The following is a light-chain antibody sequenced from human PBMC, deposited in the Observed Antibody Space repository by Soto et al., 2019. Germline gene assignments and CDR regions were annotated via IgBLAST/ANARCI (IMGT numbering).Light chain of an antibody. J-gene: IGKJ1*01. CDR2: AAS. CDR1: QGISSW. Sequence: DIQMTQSPSYVSASVVDRVNITFLASQGISSWLAWYQQKLGKAPNLLIYAASSLQSGVPSRFSGSGSGTEFTLTISSLQPDDFATYYCQQYNSYPWTFGQGTKVDIK. V-gene: IGKV1D-16*01. CDR3: QQYNSYPWT.